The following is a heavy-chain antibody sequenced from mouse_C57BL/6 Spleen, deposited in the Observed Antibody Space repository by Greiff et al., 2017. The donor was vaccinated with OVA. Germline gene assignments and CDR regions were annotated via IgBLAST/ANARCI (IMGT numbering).Heavy chain of an antibody. J-gene: IGHJ3*01. Sequence: VQLVESGAELVKPGASVKISCKASGYAFSSYWMNWVKQRPGKGLEWIGQIYPGDGDTNYNGKFKGKATLTADKSSSTAYMQLSSLTSEDSAVYFCARRSDSWFAYWGQGTLVTVSA. CDR1: GYAFSSYW. CDR3: ARRSDSWFAY. CDR2: IYPGDGDT. V-gene: IGHV1-80*01. D-gene: IGHD2-13*01.